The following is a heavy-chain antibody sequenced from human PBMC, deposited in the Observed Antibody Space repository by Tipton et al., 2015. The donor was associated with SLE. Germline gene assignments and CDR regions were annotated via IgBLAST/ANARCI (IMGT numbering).Heavy chain of an antibody. V-gene: IGHV4-59*02. J-gene: IGHJ5*02. CDR2: IYYSGST. Sequence: TLSLTCTVSGGSVTDYYWSWIRQPPGKGLEWIGYIYYSGSTNYNPSLKSRVTISIDKSKNQFSLRLISVTAADTAVYYCARNHSPWGQGTLVTVSS. CDR1: GGSVTDYY. CDR3: ARNHSP.